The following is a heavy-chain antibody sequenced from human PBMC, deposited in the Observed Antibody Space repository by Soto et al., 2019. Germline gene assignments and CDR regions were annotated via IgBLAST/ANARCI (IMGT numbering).Heavy chain of an antibody. Sequence: SETLSLTCTVSGGSISSYYWMWIRQPPWKGLEWIGYIYYSGSTNYNPSLKSRVTISVDTSKNQFSLKLSSVTAADTAVYYCARDRGSSVNYYYYGMDVWGQGTTVTVSS. D-gene: IGHD3-10*01. CDR1: GGSISSYY. CDR2: IYYSGST. CDR3: ARDRGSSVNYYYYGMDV. V-gene: IGHV4-59*01. J-gene: IGHJ6*02.